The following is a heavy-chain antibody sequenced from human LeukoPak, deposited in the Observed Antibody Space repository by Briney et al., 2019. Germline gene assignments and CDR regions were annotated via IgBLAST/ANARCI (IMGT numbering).Heavy chain of an antibody. J-gene: IGHJ5*02. CDR3: ARRMAAAFHGDWFDP. V-gene: IGHV4-59*08. D-gene: IGHD6-13*01. Sequence: PSETLSLTCTFSGGSISSYYWSWIRQPPGKGLEWIGYIYYSGSTNYNPSLKSRVTISVDTSKNQFSLELSSVTAADTAVYYCARRMAAAFHGDWFDPWGQGTLVTVSS. CDR2: IYYSGST. CDR1: GGSISSYY.